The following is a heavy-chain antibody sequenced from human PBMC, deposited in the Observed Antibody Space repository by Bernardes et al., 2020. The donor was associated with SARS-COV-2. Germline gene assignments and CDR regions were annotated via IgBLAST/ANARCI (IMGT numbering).Heavy chain of an antibody. CDR3: ARGRDFWSGYYWDV. D-gene: IGHD3-3*01. CDR1: GFTFSNYG. CDR2: IPKDGSNT. V-gene: IGHV3-30*03. Sequence: GGSLRLSCAASGFTFSNYGMHWVRQTPGKGLEWVPLIPKDGSNTYYADSVKGRFTISRDNSKNTLYLQMNSLRAEDTAVYYCARGRDFWSGYYWDVWGQGTTVTVSS. J-gene: IGHJ6*02.